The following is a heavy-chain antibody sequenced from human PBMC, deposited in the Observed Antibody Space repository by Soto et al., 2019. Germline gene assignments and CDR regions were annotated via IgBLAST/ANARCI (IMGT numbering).Heavy chain of an antibody. CDR1: GFSVRTSG. Sequence: QVQLVDSGGGVVQPERSLRLSCAASGFSVRTSGMHWVRQAPGKGLEWVALIWNDGNNKVYADSVKGRFTISNDNSQNTIYLQMDSLRGEDTALYYCARDDNLQGNAFDVWGQGTMVTVSS. D-gene: IGHD3-10*01. J-gene: IGHJ3*01. V-gene: IGHV3-33*01. CDR2: IWNDGNNK. CDR3: ARDDNLQGNAFDV.